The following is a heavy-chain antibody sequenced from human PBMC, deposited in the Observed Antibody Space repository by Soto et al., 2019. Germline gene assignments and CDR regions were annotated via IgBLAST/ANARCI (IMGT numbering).Heavy chain of an antibody. D-gene: IGHD6-13*01. J-gene: IGHJ4*02. CDR1: GFTFSSYA. CDR3: ARALRGVAAATYDY. CDR2: ISYDGSNK. V-gene: IGHV3-30-3*01. Sequence: QVQLVESGGGVVQPGRSLRLSCAASGFTFSSYAMHWVRQAPGKGLEWVAVISYDGSNKYYADSVKGRFTISRDNSKNTLYLQMNSLRAEDTAVYYCARALRGVAAATYDYWGQGTLVTVSS.